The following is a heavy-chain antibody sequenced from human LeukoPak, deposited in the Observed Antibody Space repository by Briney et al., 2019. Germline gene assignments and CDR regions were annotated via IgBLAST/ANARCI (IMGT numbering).Heavy chain of an antibody. CDR1: GFTFRTYA. CDR3: AKRTMSAFDS. D-gene: IGHD5-24*01. Sequence: GGSLSLSCTASGFTFRTYAMNWVRQAPGKGLEWLSGISGSGNSTYYADSVKGRFTISRDNSKNVVYLQMNSLTVEDAATYYCAKRTMSAFDSWGQGTLLIVSS. V-gene: IGHV3-23*01. CDR2: ISGSGNST. J-gene: IGHJ4*02.